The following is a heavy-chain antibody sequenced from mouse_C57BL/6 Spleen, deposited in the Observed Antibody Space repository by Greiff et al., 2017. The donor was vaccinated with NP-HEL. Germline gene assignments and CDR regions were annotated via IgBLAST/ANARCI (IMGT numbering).Heavy chain of an antibody. J-gene: IGHJ2*01. V-gene: IGHV1-64*01. Sequence: VQLQQPGAELVKPGASVKLSCKASGYTFTSYWMHWVKQRPGQGLVWIGMIHPNSGSTNYNEKFKSKATLTVDKSSSTAYMQLSSLTSEDSAVYYCARKGYYGVDYWGQGTTLTVSS. CDR1: GYTFTSYW. CDR3: ARKGYYGVDY. CDR2: IHPNSGST. D-gene: IGHD1-1*01.